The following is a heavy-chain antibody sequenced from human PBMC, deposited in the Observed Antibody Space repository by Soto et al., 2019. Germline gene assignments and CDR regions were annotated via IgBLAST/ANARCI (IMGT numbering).Heavy chain of an antibody. CDR1: GSSSDPFT. J-gene: IGHJ4*02. Sequence: GGSLRLSCVASGSSSDPFTMHWVRELPGKGLEWVAGLSWDRSTVAYADSVQGRFTISRDHAKSSVDLLMDSLRPDDTALYFCAVSSPDIVVLPSSIYFTSWGPGTQVTVSS. D-gene: IGHD2-15*01. CDR3: AVSSPDIVVLPSSIYFTS. CDR2: LSWDRSTV. V-gene: IGHV3-9*02.